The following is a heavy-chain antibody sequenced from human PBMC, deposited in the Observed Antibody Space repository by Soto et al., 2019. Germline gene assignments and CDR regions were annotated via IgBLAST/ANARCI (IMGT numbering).Heavy chain of an antibody. J-gene: IGHJ5*02. CDR2: IYPADSDT. V-gene: IGHV5-51*01. CDR3: ARQVSAAVKWFDP. D-gene: IGHD6-13*01. Sequence: GESLKISCKGSGYSFATYWIAWVRQMPGKGLEWMGIIYPADSDTRYSPSFQGQVTISADKSSNTAYLQWSSLKASDTAMYYCARQVSAAVKWFDPWGQGTLVTVSS. CDR1: GYSFATYW.